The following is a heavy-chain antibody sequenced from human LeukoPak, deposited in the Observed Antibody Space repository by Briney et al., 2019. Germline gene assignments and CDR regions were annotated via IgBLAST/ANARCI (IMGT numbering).Heavy chain of an antibody. CDR3: ASPYGSGSYSPPPPDY. V-gene: IGHV3-11*04. CDR2: ISSSGSTI. J-gene: IGHJ4*02. D-gene: IGHD3-10*01. Sequence: GRSLRLSCAASGFTFSDHYMSWIRQAPGKGLEWVSYISSSGSTIYYADSVKGRFTISRDNAKNSLYLQMNSLRAEDTAVYYCASPYGSGSYSPPPPDYWGQGTLVTVSS. CDR1: GFTFSDHY.